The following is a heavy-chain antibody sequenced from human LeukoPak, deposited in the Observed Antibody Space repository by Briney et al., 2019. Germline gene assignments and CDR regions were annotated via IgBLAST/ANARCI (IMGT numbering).Heavy chain of an antibody. Sequence: PSETLSLTCTVSGDSVRTSNSYWGWIRQPPGKGLEWIVSMYYSGNTYYNPSLKSRVTISVDTSKNQLSLRLSSVTAADTAVYYCARHNKAFDIWGQGTMVTVSS. J-gene: IGHJ3*02. V-gene: IGHV4-39*01. CDR1: GDSVRTSNSY. CDR3: ARHNKAFDI. D-gene: IGHD2/OR15-2a*01. CDR2: MYYSGNT.